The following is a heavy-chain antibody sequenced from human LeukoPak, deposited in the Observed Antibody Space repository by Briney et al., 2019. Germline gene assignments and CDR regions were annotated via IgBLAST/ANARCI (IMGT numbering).Heavy chain of an antibody. D-gene: IGHD3-22*01. CDR2: IYYSGST. CDR1: GGSISSGGYY. V-gene: IGHV4-31*03. Sequence: PSETLSLTCTVSGGSISSGGYYWSWIRQHQGKGLEWIGYIYYSGSTYYNPSLKSRVTISVDTSKNQFSLKLSSVTAADTAVYYCARGVTTRYYYYYMDVWGKGTTVTVSS. J-gene: IGHJ6*03. CDR3: ARGVTTRYYYYYMDV.